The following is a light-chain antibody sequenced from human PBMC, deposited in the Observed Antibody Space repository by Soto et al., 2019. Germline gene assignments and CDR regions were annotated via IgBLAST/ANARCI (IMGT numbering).Light chain of an antibody. CDR3: QQYNTYLWT. CDR1: QSISSY. Sequence: DIPMTQSPSSLSASVGDRVTITCRASQSISSYLNWYQQKPGKAPKLLIYDASTLESGVPSRFRGSGSGTEFTLTVSSLQSDDFATYYCQQYNTYLWTFGQGTKVDIK. J-gene: IGKJ1*01. CDR2: DAS. V-gene: IGKV1-5*01.